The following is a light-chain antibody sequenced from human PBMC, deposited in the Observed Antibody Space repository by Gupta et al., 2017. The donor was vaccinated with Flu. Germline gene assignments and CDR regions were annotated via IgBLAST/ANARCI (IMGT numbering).Light chain of an antibody. J-gene: IGLJ2*01. CDR1: ELGDKY. CDR3: QAWDRNTVV. V-gene: IGLV3-1*01. Sequence: SYELTQPPPVSVSAGQTASISCSGDELGDKYTFWYQQKAGQSPVVVIYQDNKRPSGIPERFSGSSSTTTATLTISGTQARDKDDYYCQAWDRNTVVFGGGTKVTVL. CDR2: QDN.